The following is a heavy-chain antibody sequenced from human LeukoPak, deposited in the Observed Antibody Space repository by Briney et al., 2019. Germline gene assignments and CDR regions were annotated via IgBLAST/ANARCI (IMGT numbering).Heavy chain of an antibody. CDR1: GFTFSSYG. D-gene: IGHD3-10*01. CDR3: AREHGSGMGAFDI. V-gene: IGHV3-30*02. J-gene: IGHJ3*02. Sequence: GGSLRLSCAASGFTFSSYGMHWVRQAPGKGLEWVAFIRYDGSNKYYADSVKGRFTISRDNSKNTLYLQMNSLRAEDTAVYYCAREHGSGMGAFDIWGQGTMVTVSS. CDR2: IRYDGSNK.